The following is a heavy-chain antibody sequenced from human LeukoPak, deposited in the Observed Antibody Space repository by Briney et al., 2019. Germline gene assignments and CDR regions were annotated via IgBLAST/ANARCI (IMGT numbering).Heavy chain of an antibody. Sequence: PSETLSLTCTVSGGSISSSSYYWGWIRQPPGKGLEWIGSIYYSGSTYYNPSLKSRVTISVDTSKNQFSLKLSSVTAADTAVYYCAGSSIAARPRRHFDYWGQGTLVTVSS. CDR2: IYYSGST. CDR1: GGSISSSSYY. J-gene: IGHJ4*02. D-gene: IGHD6-6*01. CDR3: AGSSIAARPRRHFDY. V-gene: IGHV4-39*01.